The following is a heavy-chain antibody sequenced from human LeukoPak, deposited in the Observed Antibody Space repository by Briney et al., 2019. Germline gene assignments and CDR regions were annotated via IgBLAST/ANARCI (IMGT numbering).Heavy chain of an antibody. CDR2: IWYDGSNK. CDR3: ASESTMVRGVPIDY. D-gene: IGHD3-10*01. J-gene: IGHJ4*02. Sequence: GGSLRLSCAASGFTFSSYGMHWVRQAPGKGLEWVAVIWYDGSNKYYADSVKGRFTISRDNSKNTLYLQMNSLRAEDTAVYYCASESTMVRGVPIDYWGQGTLVTVSS. V-gene: IGHV3-33*01. CDR1: GFTFSSYG.